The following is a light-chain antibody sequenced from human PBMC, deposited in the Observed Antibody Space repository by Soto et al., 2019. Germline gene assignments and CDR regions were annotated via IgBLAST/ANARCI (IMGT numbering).Light chain of an antibody. CDR3: QHYNSYSEA. Sequence: TQSPGTLSLSPGGRATLSCRASQSVSRRLAWYQQKPGKAPKLLIYKASTLKSGVPSRFSGSGSGTEFTLTISSLQPDDFATYYCQHYNSYSEAFGQGTKVDIK. CDR2: KAS. V-gene: IGKV1-5*03. J-gene: IGKJ1*01. CDR1: QSVSRR.